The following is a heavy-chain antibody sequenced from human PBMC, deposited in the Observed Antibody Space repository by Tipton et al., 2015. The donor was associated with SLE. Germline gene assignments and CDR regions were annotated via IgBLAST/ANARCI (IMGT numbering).Heavy chain of an antibody. CDR3: ARYWSGRREFDY. J-gene: IGHJ4*02. Sequence: LRLSCIVSDDSVSSAYYWAWIRQPPGKGLQWIACIYRTGTTYVNPSLKSRVSMSMDTSNNRFSLTKTSMTVADTAVYYCARYWSGRREFDYWGPGTLVTVSS. V-gene: IGHV4-38-2*02. D-gene: IGHD1-26*01. CDR2: IYRTGTT. CDR1: DDSVSSAYY.